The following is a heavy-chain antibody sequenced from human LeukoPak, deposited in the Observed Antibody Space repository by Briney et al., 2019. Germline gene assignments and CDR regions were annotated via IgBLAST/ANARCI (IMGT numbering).Heavy chain of an antibody. V-gene: IGHV4-4*09. D-gene: IGHD1-20*01. J-gene: IGHJ5*02. CDR1: GGPISSYY. CDR3: ARRLGINGALRFDP. Sequence: SETLSLTCTVSGGPISSYYWSWIRQPPGKGLEWIGYIYTSGNTNSNPSLKSRVTISIDTSKSQFSLKLSSVTAADTAVYYCARRLGINGALRFDPWGQGTLVTVSS. CDR2: IYTSGNT.